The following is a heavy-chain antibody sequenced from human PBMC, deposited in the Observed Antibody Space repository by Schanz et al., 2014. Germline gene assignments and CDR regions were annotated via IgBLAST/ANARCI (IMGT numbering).Heavy chain of an antibody. D-gene: IGHD2-8*02. J-gene: IGHJ4*02. CDR1: GFNFNTYA. CDR2: ISSTSSYI. Sequence: EVQLLESGGGLAQPGGSLRLACAASGFNFNTYAMSWVRQAPGKGLEWVSSISSTSSYIFYADSVKGRFSISRDNSQNTLYLQMDSLRPEDTAVYFCAKDTEYCHGGACYGFEYWGQGTLVTVSS. V-gene: IGHV3-21*02. CDR3: AKDTEYCHGGACYGFEY.